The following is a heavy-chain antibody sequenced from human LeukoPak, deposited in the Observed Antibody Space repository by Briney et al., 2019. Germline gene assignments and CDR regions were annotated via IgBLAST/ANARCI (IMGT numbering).Heavy chain of an antibody. CDR2: ISAYNGNT. J-gene: IGHJ4*02. Sequence: ASVKVSCRASGYTLTSYGISWVRQAPRQGLESMGWISAYNGNTNYAQKLRGRVTMTTDTSTSTAYMELRSLRSDDTAVYYCATNSGYDSPFDYWGQGTLVTVSS. CDR3: ATNSGYDSPFDY. D-gene: IGHD5-12*01. V-gene: IGHV1-18*04. CDR1: GYTLTSYG.